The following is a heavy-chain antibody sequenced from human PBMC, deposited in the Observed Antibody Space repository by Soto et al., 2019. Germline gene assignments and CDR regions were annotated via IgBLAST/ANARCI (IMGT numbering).Heavy chain of an antibody. CDR2: IYYSGST. CDR1: GGSVSSGSYY. V-gene: IGHV4-61*01. CDR3: AREDILAGYHGWFDP. Sequence: SETLSLTCTVSGGSVSSGSYYWSWIRQPPGKGLEWIGYIYYSGSTNYNPSLKSRVTISVDTSKDQFSLKLSSVTAADTAVYYCAREDILAGYHGWFDPWGQGTLVTVSS. J-gene: IGHJ5*02. D-gene: IGHD3-9*01.